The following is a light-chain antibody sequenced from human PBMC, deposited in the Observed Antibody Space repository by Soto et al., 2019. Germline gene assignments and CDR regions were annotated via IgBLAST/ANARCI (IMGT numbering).Light chain of an antibody. CDR2: AAS. CDR3: QQSHGIPYT. J-gene: IGKJ2*01. V-gene: IGKV1-39*01. Sequence: DIQMTQSPSSLSASVGDRVTITCRASQTISTYLNWYQQNPGKAPKRLIYAASTLQSGVPSRFSGSGSGTDFTLTISSLQPEDFATYYCQQSHGIPYTFGQGTKLEIK. CDR1: QTISTY.